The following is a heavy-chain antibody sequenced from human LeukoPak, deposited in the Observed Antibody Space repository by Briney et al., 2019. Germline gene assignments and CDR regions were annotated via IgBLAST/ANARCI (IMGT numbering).Heavy chain of an antibody. V-gene: IGHV3-74*01. D-gene: IGHD5-18*01. CDR3: ARDPGYSYGYPSDY. CDR1: GFTFGPYW. Sequence: PGGSLRLSCAASGFTFGPYWMHWVRQAPGKGLVWVSRINSDGSSTSYADSVKGRFTISRDNAKNILYLQMNSLRAEDTAVYYCARDPGYSYGYPSDYWGQGTLVTVSS. CDR2: INSDGSST. J-gene: IGHJ4*02.